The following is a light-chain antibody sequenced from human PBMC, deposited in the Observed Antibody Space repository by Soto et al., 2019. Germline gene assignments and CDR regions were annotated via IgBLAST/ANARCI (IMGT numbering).Light chain of an antibody. V-gene: IGLV3-21*02. CDR3: QVWDSSSDHYV. CDR1: DIASKS. J-gene: IGLJ1*01. CDR2: DDN. Sequence: SYELTQPPSVSVAPGQTARISCGGNDIASKSVHWSQQKPGQAPVLVVYDDNDRPSGIPERLSGYNSGDTATLTISRVEAGDEADYYCQVWDSSSDHYVFGSGTKVTVL.